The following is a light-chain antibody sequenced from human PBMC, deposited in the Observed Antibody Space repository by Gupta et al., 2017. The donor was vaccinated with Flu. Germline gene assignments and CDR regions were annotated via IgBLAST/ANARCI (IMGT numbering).Light chain of an antibody. Sequence: NFMLTQPHSVSESPGKTVTISCTRSSGSIASTYVQWYQQRPGRSPTTVIYEDDQRPSGVPDRFSGAIDRSSNSAYRTISGLKTEDEADDFGQSYASINREVVVGGGNKMTGL. CDR1: SGSIASTY. CDR3: QSYASINREVV. CDR2: EDD. J-gene: IGLJ2*01. V-gene: IGLV6-57*01.